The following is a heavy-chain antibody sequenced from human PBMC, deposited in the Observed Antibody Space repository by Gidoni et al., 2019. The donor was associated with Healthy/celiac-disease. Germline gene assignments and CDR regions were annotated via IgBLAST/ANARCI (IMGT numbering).Heavy chain of an antibody. J-gene: IGHJ3*02. V-gene: IGHV4-59*08. CDR1: GGSISSYY. CDR3: ARSMYSGSYRVIGAFDI. CDR2: IYYSGST. D-gene: IGHD1-26*01. Sequence: QVQLQESGPGLVKPSETLSLTCTVSGGSISSYYWSWIRQPPGKGLEWSGYIYYSGSTNYNPSLKSRVTISVDTSKNQFSLKLSSVTAADTAVYYCARSMYSGSYRVIGAFDIWGQGTMVTVSS.